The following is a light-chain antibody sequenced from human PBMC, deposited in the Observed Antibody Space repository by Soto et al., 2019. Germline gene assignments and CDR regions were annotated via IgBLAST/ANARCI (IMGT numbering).Light chain of an antibody. CDR2: GAS. Sequence: EIVLTQSPGTLSLSPGERATLSCRASQSVSSSYLAWYQQKPGQAPRLLIYGASSRATGIPDRFSGSGSGTAFTLTISRLESEEFAVYYCQQYGTSPQTFGQGTKVEIK. V-gene: IGKV3-20*01. CDR3: QQYGTSPQT. J-gene: IGKJ1*01. CDR1: QSVSSSY.